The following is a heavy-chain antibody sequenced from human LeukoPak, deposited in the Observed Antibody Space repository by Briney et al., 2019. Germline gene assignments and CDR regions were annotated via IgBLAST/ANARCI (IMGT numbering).Heavy chain of an antibody. J-gene: IGHJ4*02. CDR3: ARDRYGDYVPKYYFDY. Sequence: ASVKVSCKASGYIFSNYGISWVRQAPGEGLEWMGWITTYKGNTAYEQKFQGRVTMTTDTSTSTAYMELSSLRSEDTAVYYCARDRYGDYVPKYYFDYWGQGTLVTVSS. CDR1: GYIFSNYG. CDR2: ITTYKGNT. D-gene: IGHD4-17*01. V-gene: IGHV1-18*01.